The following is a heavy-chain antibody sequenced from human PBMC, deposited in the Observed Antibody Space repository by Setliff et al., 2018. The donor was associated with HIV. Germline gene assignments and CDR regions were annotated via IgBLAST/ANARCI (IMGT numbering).Heavy chain of an antibody. D-gene: IGHD3-3*01. CDR1: GFTFSKAW. Sequence: PEGSLRLSCVASGFTFSKAWMSWVRQAPGKGLEWVGRIKSKTDGGTTDYAAPVKGRFTILRDDSKKTLYLQVNSLKTEDTAVYYCTTVPRYNFWSGSNAFDPWGQGTLVTVSS. V-gene: IGHV3-15*01. CDR3: TTVPRYNFWSGSNAFDP. CDR2: IKSKTDGGTT. J-gene: IGHJ5*02.